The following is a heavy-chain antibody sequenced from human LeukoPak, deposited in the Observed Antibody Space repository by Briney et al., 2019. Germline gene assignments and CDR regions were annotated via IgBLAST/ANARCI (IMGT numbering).Heavy chain of an antibody. V-gene: IGHV4-61*05. CDR2: IYYSGST. CDR1: GGSISSSSYY. J-gene: IGHJ4*02. CDR3: ARRGSSGWYGGMIDY. Sequence: SETLSLTCTVSGGSISSSSYYWGWIRQPPGKGLEWIGYIYYSGSTNYNPSLKSRVTISVDTSKNQFSLKLSSVTAADTAVYYCARRGSSGWYGGMIDYWGQGTLVTVSS. D-gene: IGHD6-19*01.